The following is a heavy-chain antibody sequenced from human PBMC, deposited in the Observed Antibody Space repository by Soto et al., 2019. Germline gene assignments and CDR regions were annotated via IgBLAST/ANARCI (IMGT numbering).Heavy chain of an antibody. J-gene: IGHJ4*02. V-gene: IGHV4-31*03. CDR2: IYYSGST. Sequence: PSETLSLTCTVSGGSISSGGYCWSWFRQHPGKGLEWIGYIYYSGSTYYNPSLKSRVTISVDTSQNQFSLKLTSVTAADTAVYYCARGFWLGETRYFDYWGQGTLVTVS. CDR1: GGSISSGGYC. CDR3: ARGFWLGETRYFDY. D-gene: IGHD3-10*01.